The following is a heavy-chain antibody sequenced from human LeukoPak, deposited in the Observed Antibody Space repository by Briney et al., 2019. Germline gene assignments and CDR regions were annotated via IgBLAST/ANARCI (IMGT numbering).Heavy chain of an antibody. CDR1: GFTVSSNY. D-gene: IGHD3-10*01. J-gene: IGHJ4*02. CDR2: IYSGGST. CDR3: ARDLNGSGSYALDY. Sequence: GGSLRLSCAASGFTVSSNYMSWVRQAPGKGLGWVSVIYSGGSTYYADSVKGRFTISRDNSKNTLYLQMNSLRAEDTAVYYCARDLNGSGSYALDYWGQGTLVTVSS. V-gene: IGHV3-53*01.